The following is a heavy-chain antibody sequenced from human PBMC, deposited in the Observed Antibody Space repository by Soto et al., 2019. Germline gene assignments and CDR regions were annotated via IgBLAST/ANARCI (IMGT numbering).Heavy chain of an antibody. CDR3: AKASDWWLQGYDQGAFDI. D-gene: IGHD5-12*01. CDR1: GFTFSSYA. CDR2: ISGSGGST. J-gene: IGHJ3*02. Sequence: EVQLVESGGGLVKPGGSLRLSCAASGFTFSSYAMSWVRQAPGKGLEWVSAISGSGGSTYYADSVKGRFTISRDNSKNTLYLQMNSLRAEDTAVYYCAKASDWWLQGYDQGAFDIWGQGTMVTVSS. V-gene: IGHV3-23*04.